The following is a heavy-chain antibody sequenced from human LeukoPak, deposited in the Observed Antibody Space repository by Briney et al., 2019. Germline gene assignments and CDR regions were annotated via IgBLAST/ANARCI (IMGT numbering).Heavy chain of an antibody. V-gene: IGHV3-49*05. CDR1: GFTFGDYA. CDR2: IRSKAYGGTT. CDR3: TRDITIFGVDY. J-gene: IGHJ4*02. D-gene: IGHD3-3*01. Sequence: KTGGSLRLSCTASGFTFGDYAMSWFRQAPGKGVEWVGFIRSKAYGGTTEYAASVKGRFTSSRDDSKSIAYLQMNSLKPEDTAVYYCTRDITIFGVDYWGQGTLVTVSS.